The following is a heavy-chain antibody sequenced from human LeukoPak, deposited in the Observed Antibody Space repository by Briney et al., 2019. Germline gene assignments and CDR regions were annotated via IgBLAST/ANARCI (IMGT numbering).Heavy chain of an antibody. CDR3: AKPPYGDYEHNWFDP. D-gene: IGHD4-17*01. CDR1: GGSISSSSYY. V-gene: IGHV4-39*07. Sequence: SETLSLTCTVSGGSISSSSYYWGWIRQPPGKGLEWIGSIYYSGSTYYNPSLKSRVTISVDTSKNQFSLKLSSVTAADTAVYYCAKPPYGDYEHNWFDPWGQGTLVTVSS. J-gene: IGHJ5*02. CDR2: IYYSGST.